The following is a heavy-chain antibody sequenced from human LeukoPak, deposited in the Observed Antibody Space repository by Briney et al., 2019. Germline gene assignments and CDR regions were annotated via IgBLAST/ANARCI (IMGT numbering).Heavy chain of an antibody. D-gene: IGHD5-24*01. CDR1: GYTFTGYY. J-gene: IGHJ3*02. V-gene: IGHV1-69*06. Sequence: GASVKVSCKASGYTFTGYYMHWVRQAPGQGLEWMGGIIPIFGTANYAQKFQGRVTITADKSTSTAYMEMSSLRSEDTAVYYCATGGSRWLQFNAFDIWGQGTMVTVSS. CDR2: IIPIFGTA. CDR3: ATGGSRWLQFNAFDI.